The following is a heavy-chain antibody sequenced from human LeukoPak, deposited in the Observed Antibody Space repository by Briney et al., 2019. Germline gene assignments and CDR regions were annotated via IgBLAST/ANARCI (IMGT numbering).Heavy chain of an antibody. CDR2: ISGSGDNT. V-gene: IGHV3-23*01. CDR1: GFTFSSYA. J-gene: IGHJ4*02. D-gene: IGHD3-22*01. Sequence: GGSLRLSCADSGFTFSSYAMSWVRQAPGKGLEWVSGISGSGDNTYYADSVKGRFTISRDNSKNTLYVQVNSLGSEDTAAYYCAKGSYYDSSGSFYFDYWGQGTLVTVSS. CDR3: AKGSYYDSSGSFYFDY.